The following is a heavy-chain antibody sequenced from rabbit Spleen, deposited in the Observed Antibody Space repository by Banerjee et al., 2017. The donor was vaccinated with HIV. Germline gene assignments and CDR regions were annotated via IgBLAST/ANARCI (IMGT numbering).Heavy chain of an antibody. Sequence: QQQLVESGGGLVKPGASLTLTCKASGFSFSDRDVMCWVRQAPGKGLEWIACINIVTGKSVYASWAKGRFTMSRTSSTTVTLQMSSLTAADTATYFCARDLVAVIGWNFNLWGPGTLVTVS. CDR1: GFSFSDRDV. D-gene: IGHD1-1*01. J-gene: IGHJ4*01. V-gene: IGHV1S45*01. CDR2: INIVTGKS. CDR3: ARDLVAVIGWNFNL.